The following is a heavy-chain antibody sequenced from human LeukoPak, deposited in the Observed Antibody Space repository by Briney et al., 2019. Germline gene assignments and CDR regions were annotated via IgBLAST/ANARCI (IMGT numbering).Heavy chain of an antibody. CDR2: IYYSGST. CDR3: ARVQAEDGYNMYYFDY. V-gene: IGHV4-31*03. J-gene: IGHJ4*02. D-gene: IGHD5-24*01. Sequence: SETLSLTCTVSGGSISSGGYYWSWIRQHPGKGLEWIGYIYYSGSTYYNPSLKSRVTISVDTSKNQFSLKLSSVTAADTAVYYCARVQAEDGYNMYYFDYWGQGTLVTVSS. CDR1: GGSISSGGYY.